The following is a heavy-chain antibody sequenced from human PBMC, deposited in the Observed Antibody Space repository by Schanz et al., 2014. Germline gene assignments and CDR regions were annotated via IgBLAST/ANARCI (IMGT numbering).Heavy chain of an antibody. CDR3: ARGDMVRGVFDY. D-gene: IGHD3-10*01. CDR1: GFTFSSYG. CDR2: VCYDGSKK. V-gene: IGHV3-33*01. J-gene: IGHJ4*02. Sequence: QVQLVESGGGVVQPGRSLRLSCAASGFTFSSYGMHWVRQVPGKGLEWVAVVCYDGSKKYYADSVKGRFTTSRDNSKNTLYLQMNSLRTEDTAVYYCARGDMVRGVFDYWGQGTLVTVSS.